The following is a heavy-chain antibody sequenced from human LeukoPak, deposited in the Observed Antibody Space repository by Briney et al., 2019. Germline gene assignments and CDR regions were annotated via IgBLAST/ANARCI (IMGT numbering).Heavy chain of an antibody. D-gene: IGHD3-10*01. CDR3: ARDGYYGSGSYLV. CDR1: GGSISSSAW. V-gene: IGHV4-4*02. J-gene: IGHJ4*02. Sequence: SGTLSLTCAVSGGSISSSAWWCWVRQPPGKGLEWIGEIHRSGSTYYNPSLESRLTMSLDKSKNQFSLKLSSVTAADTAVYYCARDGYYGSGSYLVWGQGTLVTVSS. CDR2: IHRSGST.